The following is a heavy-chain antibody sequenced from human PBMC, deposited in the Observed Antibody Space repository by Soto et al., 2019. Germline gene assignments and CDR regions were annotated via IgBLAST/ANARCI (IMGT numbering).Heavy chain of an antibody. D-gene: IGHD3-16*02. CDR2: MNPNSGNT. Sequence: ASVKVSCKASGYTFTSYDINWVRQATGQGLEWMGWMNPNSGNTGYAQKFQGRVTITRNTSISTAYMELSSLRSEDTAVYYCVRGRGSNDYVWGSYLIYYYGMDVWGQGTTVTVSS. J-gene: IGHJ6*02. CDR3: VRGRGSNDYVWGSYLIYYYGMDV. V-gene: IGHV1-8*01. CDR1: GYTFTSYD.